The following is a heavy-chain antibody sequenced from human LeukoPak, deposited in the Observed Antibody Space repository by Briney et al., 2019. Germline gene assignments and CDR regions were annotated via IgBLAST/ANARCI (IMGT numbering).Heavy chain of an antibody. J-gene: IGHJ5*02. D-gene: IGHD3-3*01. Sequence: GGSLRLSCSASGFTFSSYSMNWVRQAPGKGLEWVSTISSGSDYIYYADSVKGRFTISRDNAKNSVYLQMDSLRAEDTAVYYCARGVGVVIGSYNWFDPWGQGTLVTVSS. CDR3: ARGVGVVIGSYNWFDP. CDR1: GFTFSSYS. V-gene: IGHV3-21*01. CDR2: ISSGSDYI.